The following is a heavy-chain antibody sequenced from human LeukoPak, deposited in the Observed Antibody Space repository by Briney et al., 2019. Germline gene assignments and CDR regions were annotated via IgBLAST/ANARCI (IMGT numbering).Heavy chain of an antibody. CDR1: GGSISSYY. CDR2: IYNSGST. CDR3: ARAYSSSRYWNWFDP. Sequence: SETLSLTCTVSGGSISSYYWGWIRQAPGKGLEWIGSIYNSGSTYYNPSLKSRVTISVDMSKNQFSLTMSSVTAADTAVYYCARAYSSSRYWNWFDPWGQGTLVTVSS. V-gene: IGHV4-38-2*02. D-gene: IGHD6-13*01. J-gene: IGHJ5*02.